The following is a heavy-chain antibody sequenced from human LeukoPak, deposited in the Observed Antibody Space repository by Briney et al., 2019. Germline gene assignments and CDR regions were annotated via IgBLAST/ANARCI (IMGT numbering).Heavy chain of an antibody. D-gene: IGHD1-26*01. J-gene: IGHJ3*02. CDR3: ARGGLGEDSVGGAFDI. CDR2: INPVGDT. CDR1: GFTFSNHD. V-gene: IGHV3-13*01. Sequence: PGGSLRLSCAASGFTFSNHDMHWVRQATGKGLEWVSSINPVGDTYCPGSVKGRFTISRENVKSALYLQMNSLRAGDTAVYYCARGGLGEDSVGGAFDIWGQGTMVTVSS.